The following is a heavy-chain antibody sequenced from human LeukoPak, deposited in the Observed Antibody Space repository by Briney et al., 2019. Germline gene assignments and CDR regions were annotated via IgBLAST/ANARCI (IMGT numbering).Heavy chain of an antibody. Sequence: GGSLRLSCAASGFTFSNYEMNWVRQAPGKGLEWVSFISRSGATIYYTDSVKGRFTISRDNAKNSLYLQMNSLRAEDTAVYYCARDHATYYYDSSGYYDYWGQGTLVTVSS. CDR3: ARDHATYYYDSSGYYDY. J-gene: IGHJ4*02. D-gene: IGHD3-22*01. CDR1: GFTFSNYE. CDR2: ISRSGATI. V-gene: IGHV3-48*03.